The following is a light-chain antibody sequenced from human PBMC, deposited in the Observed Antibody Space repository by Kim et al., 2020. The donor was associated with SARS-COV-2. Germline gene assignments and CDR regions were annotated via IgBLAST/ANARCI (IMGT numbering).Light chain of an antibody. CDR3: QQYFQWVT. Sequence: SVSPGESAPLSCRASQSVRDNVAWYHQKPGQAPSLLMFGASTRATGIPGRFSGSWSGTEFTLTISSLQSEDFAVYYCQQYFQWVTFGGGTKVDIK. V-gene: IGKV3-15*01. CDR2: GAS. J-gene: IGKJ4*01. CDR1: QSVRDN.